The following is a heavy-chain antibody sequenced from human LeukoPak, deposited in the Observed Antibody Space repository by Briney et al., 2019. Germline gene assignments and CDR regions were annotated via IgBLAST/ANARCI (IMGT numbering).Heavy chain of an antibody. J-gene: IGHJ4*02. CDR3: ARDPKRGYCSSTSCYQYFDY. V-gene: IGHV3-15*01. CDR2: IKSKTDGGTT. D-gene: IGHD2-2*01. CDR1: GFTFSNAW. Sequence: PGGSLRLSCAASGFTFSNAWMSWVRQAPGKGLEWVGRIKSKTDGGTTDYAAPVKGRFTISRDDSKNTLYLQMNSLRAEDTAVYYCARDPKRGYCSSTSCYQYFDYWGQGTLVTVSS.